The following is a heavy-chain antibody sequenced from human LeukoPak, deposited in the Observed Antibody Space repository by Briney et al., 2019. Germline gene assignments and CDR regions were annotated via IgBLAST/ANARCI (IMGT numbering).Heavy chain of an antibody. J-gene: IGHJ3*02. CDR2: LYSGST. V-gene: IGHV4-39*01. CDR3: ARHIGYGAAAGTGRAFDI. D-gene: IGHD6-13*01. Sequence: SETLSLTCTVSGGSISSSGYYWGWIRQPPGKGLEWIGSLYSGSTYYNPSLKSRVTISVDTSKNQFSLKLSSVTAADTAVYYCARHIGYGAAAGTGRAFDIWGQGTMVTVSS. CDR1: GGSISSSGYY.